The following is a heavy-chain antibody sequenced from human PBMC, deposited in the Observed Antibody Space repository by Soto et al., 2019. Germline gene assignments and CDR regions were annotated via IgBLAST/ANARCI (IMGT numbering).Heavy chain of an antibody. V-gene: IGHV3-11*06. D-gene: IGHD3-22*01. Sequence: QVQLVESGGGLVKPGGSLRLSCAASGFTFSDYYMSWIRQAPGKGLEWVSYISSSSSYTNYADSVKGRFTISRDNAKNSLYLQMNSLSAEDTAVYYCARATMTDAFDIWGQGTMVTVSS. CDR1: GFTFSDYY. CDR3: ARATMTDAFDI. J-gene: IGHJ3*02. CDR2: ISSSSSYT.